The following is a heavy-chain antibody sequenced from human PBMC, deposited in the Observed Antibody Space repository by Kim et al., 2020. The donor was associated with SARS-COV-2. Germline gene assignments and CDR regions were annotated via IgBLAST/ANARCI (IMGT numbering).Heavy chain of an antibody. J-gene: IGHJ5*02. D-gene: IGHD3-22*01. V-gene: IGHV4-34*01. Sequence: NPSLKSRVTISVDTSKNQFSLKLSSVTAADTAVYYCARGGDYYDSSGYYLWGQGTLVTVSS. CDR3: ARGGDYYDSSGYYL.